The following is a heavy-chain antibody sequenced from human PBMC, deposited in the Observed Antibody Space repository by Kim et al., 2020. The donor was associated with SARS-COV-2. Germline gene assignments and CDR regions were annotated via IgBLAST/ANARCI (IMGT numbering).Heavy chain of an antibody. V-gene: IGHV4-34*01. CDR2: INHSGST. CDR3: ARGLNDITIFGVVIIHSPKYNWFDP. Sequence: SETLSLTCAVYGGSFSGYYWSWIRQPPGKGLEWIGEINHSGSTNYNPSLKSRVTISVDTSKNQFSLKLSSVTAADTAVYYCARGLNDITIFGVVIIHSPKYNWFDPWGQGTLVTVSS. D-gene: IGHD3-3*01. J-gene: IGHJ5*02. CDR1: GGSFSGYY.